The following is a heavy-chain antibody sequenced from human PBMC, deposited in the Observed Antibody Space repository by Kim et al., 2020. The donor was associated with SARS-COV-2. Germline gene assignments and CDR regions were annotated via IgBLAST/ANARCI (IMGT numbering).Heavy chain of an antibody. Sequence: GESLKISCKGSGYSFTSYWISWVRQMPGKGLEWMGRIDPSDSYTNYSPSFQGHVTISADKSISTAYLQWSSLKASDTAMYYCARLNLRYYYDSSDGGPYGMDVWGQGTTVTVSS. CDR1: GYSFTSYW. J-gene: IGHJ6*02. D-gene: IGHD3-22*01. V-gene: IGHV5-10-1*01. CDR3: ARLNLRYYYDSSDGGPYGMDV. CDR2: IDPSDSYT.